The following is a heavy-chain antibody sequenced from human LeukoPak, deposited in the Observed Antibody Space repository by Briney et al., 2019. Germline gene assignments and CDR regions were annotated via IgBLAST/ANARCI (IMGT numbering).Heavy chain of an antibody. CDR1: GGSFSSYY. J-gene: IGHJ4*02. V-gene: IGHV4-59*01. CDR3: AGGDSSSWVDY. CDR2: MLYRGST. D-gene: IGHD6-13*01. Sequence: SETLSLTCTVSGGSFSSYYWYWIRQPPGKGPEWIGNMLYRGSTNYNPSLKSRVTISADVSKNQFSLKLSSVTAADTAIYYCAGGDSSSWVDYWGQGTLVTVSS.